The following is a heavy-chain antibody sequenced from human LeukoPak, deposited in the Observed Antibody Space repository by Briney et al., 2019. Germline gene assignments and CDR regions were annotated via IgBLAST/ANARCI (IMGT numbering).Heavy chain of an antibody. CDR1: GYSFTSYW. D-gene: IGHD6-19*01. V-gene: IGHV5-51*01. CDR3: ARSETGYSSGWYGDY. J-gene: IGHJ4*02. CDR2: IYPGDSDT. Sequence: GESLKISCKGSGYSFTSYWIGWVRQMPGKGLEWMGIIYPGDSDTRYSPSFQGQVTISADKSISPAYLQWSSLKASDTAMYHCARSETGYSSGWYGDYWGQGTLVTVSS.